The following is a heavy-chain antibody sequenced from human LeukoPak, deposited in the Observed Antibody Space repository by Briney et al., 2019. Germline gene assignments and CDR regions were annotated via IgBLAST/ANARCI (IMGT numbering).Heavy chain of an antibody. CDR1: GFTFDDYG. Sequence: GGSLRLSCAASGFTFDDYGMSWVRQAPGKGLEWVSGINWNGGSTGYADSVKGRFTISRDNAKNSLYLQMNSLRAEDTAVYYCARDQTGRYYDILTGYYSYTAYMDVWGKGTTVTISS. CDR2: INWNGGST. V-gene: IGHV3-20*04. CDR3: ARDQTGRYYDILTGYYSYTAYMDV. D-gene: IGHD3-9*01. J-gene: IGHJ6*03.